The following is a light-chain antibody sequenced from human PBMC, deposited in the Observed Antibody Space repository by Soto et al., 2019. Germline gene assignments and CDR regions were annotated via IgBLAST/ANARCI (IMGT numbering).Light chain of an antibody. CDR1: QSVTTN. Sequence: EVVMTQSPATLSVSPGEGVTFSCRASQSVTTNLAWYQHEPGQSPRLLISDASTGASGIPPRFSGSGSGTEFTLTIDRLQSADFAVYYCQQYDRWPVTFGGGTKVDIK. J-gene: IGKJ4*01. CDR3: QQYDRWPVT. CDR2: DAS. V-gene: IGKV3-15*01.